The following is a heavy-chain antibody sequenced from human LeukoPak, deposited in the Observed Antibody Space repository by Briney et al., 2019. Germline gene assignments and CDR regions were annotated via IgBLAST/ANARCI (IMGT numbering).Heavy chain of an antibody. J-gene: IGHJ6*03. D-gene: IGHD1-26*01. CDR1: GGSISSYY. V-gene: IGHV4-59*01. Sequence: SETPSLTCTVSGGSISSYYWSWIRQPPGKGLEWIGYIYYSGSTNYNPSLKSRVTISVDTSKNQFSLKLSSVTAADTAVYYCARGGWELPYYYYYYYMDVWGKGTTVTVSS. CDR2: IYYSGST. CDR3: ARGGWELPYYYYYYYMDV.